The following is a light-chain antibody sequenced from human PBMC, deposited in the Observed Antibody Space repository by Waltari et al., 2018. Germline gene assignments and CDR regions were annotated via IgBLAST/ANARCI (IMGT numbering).Light chain of an antibody. Sequence: SGASSNIGVNDVNWYQQFPGTAPKLLIYSNYRRPSGVPERFSCSKSGISASLAISGLQSEDEADYYCATWDDKLNGVLFGGGTKLTVL. J-gene: IGLJ3*02. CDR3: ATWDDKLNGVL. CDR1: SSNIGVND. V-gene: IGLV1-44*01. CDR2: SNY.